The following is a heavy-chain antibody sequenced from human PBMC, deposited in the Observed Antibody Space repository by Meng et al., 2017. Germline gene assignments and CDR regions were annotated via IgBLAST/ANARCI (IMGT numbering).Heavy chain of an antibody. J-gene: IGHJ3*02. CDR3: ARLYYYDSSGYYGERVAFDI. Sequence: SDTLSLTFTVPGGPISSYYWSWIRQPPGKGLEWIRYIYHSGSTNYNPSLKSRVTISVDTSKNPFSLKLCSVTAADTAVYYCARLYYYDSSGYYGERVAFDIWGQGTMVTVSS. D-gene: IGHD3-22*01. V-gene: IGHV4-59*01. CDR2: IYHSGST. CDR1: GGPISSYY.